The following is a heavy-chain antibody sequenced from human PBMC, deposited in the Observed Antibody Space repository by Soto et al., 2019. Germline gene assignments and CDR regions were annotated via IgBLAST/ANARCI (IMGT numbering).Heavy chain of an antibody. V-gene: IGHV1-18*01. CDR2: ISAYNGDT. D-gene: IGHD3-10*01. CDR1: GYTFTSCG. CDR3: ATTRSGNYYGSGSYSYFDY. J-gene: IGHJ4*02. Sequence: ASVKSSCRASGYTFTSCGFTWVRQAPGQGLEWMGWISAYNGDTNYAQKLQGRVTMTTDTSTSTAYMELRSLRSDDTAVYYCATTRSGNYYGSGSYSYFDYWGQGTLVTVSS.